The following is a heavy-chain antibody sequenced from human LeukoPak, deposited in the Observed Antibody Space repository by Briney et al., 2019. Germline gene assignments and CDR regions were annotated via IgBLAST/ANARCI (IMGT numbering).Heavy chain of an antibody. D-gene: IGHD2-15*01. CDR2: MNPNSGNT. CDR3: ARGLMSGYCSGGSCYSVWTDAFDI. Sequence: GASVKVSCKASGYTFTSYDINWVRQATGQGLEWMGWMNPNSGNTGYAQKFQGRVTITRNTSISTAYMELGSLRSEDTAVYYCARGLMSGYCSGGSCYSVWTDAFDIWGQGTMVTVSS. CDR1: GYTFTSYD. V-gene: IGHV1-8*03. J-gene: IGHJ3*02.